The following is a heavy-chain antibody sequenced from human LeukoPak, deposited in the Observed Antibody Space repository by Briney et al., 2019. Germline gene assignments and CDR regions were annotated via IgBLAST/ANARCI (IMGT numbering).Heavy chain of an antibody. V-gene: IGHV3-53*01. Sequence: GGSLRLSCAASGFIVSSNYMSWARQAPGKGLEWVSFIYSGGSTFYADSVKGRFTISRDNSKNTLYLQMNSLRAEDTAVYYCARAVSGYRHFDYWGQGTLVTVSS. CDR1: GFIVSSNY. CDR2: IYSGGST. CDR3: ARAVSGYRHFDY. D-gene: IGHD5-12*01. J-gene: IGHJ4*02.